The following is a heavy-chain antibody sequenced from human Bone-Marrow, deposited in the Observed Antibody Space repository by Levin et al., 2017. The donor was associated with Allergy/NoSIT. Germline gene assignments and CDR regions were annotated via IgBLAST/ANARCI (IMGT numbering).Heavy chain of an antibody. Sequence: QTGGSLRLSCAASGFTFSMYGMHWVRQAPGKGLEWVSYLSYDGRDEFYRDSVTGRFTVSRDNSKNTLYLQMNSLTGEDTAVYYCVKCWYDSHTNGPSGYYGMDVWGQGTTVTV. CDR1: GFTFSMYG. V-gene: IGHV3-30*18. J-gene: IGHJ6*02. D-gene: IGHD2-8*01. CDR2: LSYDGRDE. CDR3: VKCWYDSHTNGPSGYYGMDV.